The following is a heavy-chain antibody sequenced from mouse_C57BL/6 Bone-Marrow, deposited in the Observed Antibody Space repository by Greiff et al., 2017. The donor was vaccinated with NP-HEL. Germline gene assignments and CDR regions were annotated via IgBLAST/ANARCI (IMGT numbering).Heavy chain of an antibody. CDR1: GYTFTSYG. V-gene: IGHV1-81*01. D-gene: IGHD2-3*01. J-gene: IGHJ1*03. CDR2: IYPRSGNT. Sequence: QVQLQQSGAELARPGASVKLSCKASGYTFTSYGISWVKQRTGQGLEWIGEIYPRSGNTYYNEKFKGKATLTADKSSSTAYMELRSLTSEDSAVYFCARRDDGYYWYFVVWGTGTTVTVSS. CDR3: ARRDDGYYWYFVV.